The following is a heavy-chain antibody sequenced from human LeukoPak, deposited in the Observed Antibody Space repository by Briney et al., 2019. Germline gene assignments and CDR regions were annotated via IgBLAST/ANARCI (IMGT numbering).Heavy chain of an antibody. Sequence: AGGSLRLSCAASGFTFSSYWMHWVRQAPGKGLVWVSRINSDGSSTYYADSVKGRFTISRNNSKNTLYLQMNSLRAEDTAIYYCAKSVDTTMVWNYWGQGTLVTVSS. CDR1: GFTFSSYW. J-gene: IGHJ4*02. CDR2: INSDGSST. V-gene: IGHV3-74*01. D-gene: IGHD5-18*01. CDR3: AKSVDTTMVWNY.